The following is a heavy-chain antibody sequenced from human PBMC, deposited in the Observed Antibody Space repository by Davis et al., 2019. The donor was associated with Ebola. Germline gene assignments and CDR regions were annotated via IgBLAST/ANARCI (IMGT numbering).Heavy chain of an antibody. CDR2: MNPNSGNT. CDR1: GYTFTSYD. Sequence: ASVKVSCKASGYTFTSYDINWVRQATGQGLEWMGWMNPNSGNTGYAQKFQGRVTITTDTSASTAYLDLTSLRSDDTAVFYCARASFGYNSGWYADYWGPGSLVTVSS. V-gene: IGHV1-8*01. CDR3: ARASFGYNSGWYADY. J-gene: IGHJ4*02. D-gene: IGHD6-19*01.